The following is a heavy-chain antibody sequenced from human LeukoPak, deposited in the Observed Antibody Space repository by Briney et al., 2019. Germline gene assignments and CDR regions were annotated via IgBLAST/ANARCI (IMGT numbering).Heavy chain of an antibody. CDR3: ARDRDYYSSSPPGY. CDR1: GFTFSSYE. J-gene: IGHJ4*02. D-gene: IGHD3-22*01. V-gene: IGHV3-53*01. Sequence: PGGSLRLSCAASGFTFSSYEMNWVRQAPGKGLEWVSVIYSGGSTYYADSVKGRFTISRDNSKNTLYLQMSSLRAEDTAVYYCARDRDYYSSSPPGYWGQGTLVTVSS. CDR2: IYSGGST.